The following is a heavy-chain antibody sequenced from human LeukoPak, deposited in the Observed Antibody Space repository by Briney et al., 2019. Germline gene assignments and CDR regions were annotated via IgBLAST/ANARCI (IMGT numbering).Heavy chain of an antibody. CDR2: ISSSGSTI. D-gene: IGHD2-21*01. Sequence: GGSLRLSCAASGFTFSSYEMNWVRQAPGKGLEWVSYISSSGSTIYYADSVKGRFTISRDNSKNTLYLQMNSLRAEDTAVYYCARVVRAAHLNYYYYYYMDVWGKGTTVTISS. CDR3: ARVVRAAHLNYYYYYYMDV. J-gene: IGHJ6*03. V-gene: IGHV3-48*03. CDR1: GFTFSSYE.